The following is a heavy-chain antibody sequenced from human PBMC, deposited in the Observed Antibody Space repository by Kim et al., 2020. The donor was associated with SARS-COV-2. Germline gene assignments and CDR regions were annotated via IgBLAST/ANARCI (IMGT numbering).Heavy chain of an antibody. D-gene: IGHD3-3*01. Sequence: SETLSLTCTVSGGSISSYYWSWIRQPPGKGLEWIGYIYYSGSTNYNPSLKSRVTISVDTSKNQFSLKLSSVTAADTAVYYCARGRNFWRGPLGYWGQGTL. CDR3: ARGRNFWRGPLGY. V-gene: IGHV4-59*01. CDR1: GGSISSYY. J-gene: IGHJ4*02. CDR2: IYYSGST.